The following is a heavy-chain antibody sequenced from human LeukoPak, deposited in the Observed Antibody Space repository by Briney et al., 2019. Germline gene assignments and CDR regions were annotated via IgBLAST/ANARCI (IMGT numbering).Heavy chain of an antibody. CDR2: ISSSSSYI. V-gene: IGHV3-21*06. J-gene: IGHJ6*03. Sequence: PGGSLRLSCAASGFTFSTYSMNWVRQAPGKGLEWVSFISSSSSYIYYGDSMKGRFTISRDNAKNSLYLQMNSLRAKDTAVYYCARAPAMILRPNYMDVWGKGATVTVSS. D-gene: IGHD3-3*01. CDR1: GFTFSTYS. CDR3: ARAPAMILRPNYMDV.